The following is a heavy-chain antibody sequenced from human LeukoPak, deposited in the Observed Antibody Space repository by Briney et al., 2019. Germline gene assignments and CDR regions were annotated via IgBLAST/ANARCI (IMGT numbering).Heavy chain of an antibody. Sequence: PGGSLRLSCAASWLTVSSDDMSGVGQAPRKGLEWVSCIYTAGRTYYAEPVNGRFTISRGNFNNTLYLQIDALRAAHTAVSDCTRSGPPHPCWGQGTMVTVSS. D-gene: IGHD1-14*01. CDR1: WLTVSSDD. CDR3: TRSGPPHPC. J-gene: IGHJ3*01. CDR2: IYTAGRT. V-gene: IGHV3-53*01.